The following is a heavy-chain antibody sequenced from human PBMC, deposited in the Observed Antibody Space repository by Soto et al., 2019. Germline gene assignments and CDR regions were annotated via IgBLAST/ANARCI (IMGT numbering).Heavy chain of an antibody. V-gene: IGHV1-2*02. CDR3: AIGSNHCTNGECHNYYYYSDMDF. CDR1: GYTFTGYY. Sequence: QVQLVQSGAEVKKPGASVKVSCKASGYTFTGYYMHWVRQAPGQGLEWMGWINPNSGGTNYAQKSQGRVTMTRDTSISKAYMKLSRLRSDDTAVYYCAIGSNHCTNGECHNYYYYSDMDFWGKGTTVTVSS. J-gene: IGHJ6*03. CDR2: INPNSGGT. D-gene: IGHD2-8*01.